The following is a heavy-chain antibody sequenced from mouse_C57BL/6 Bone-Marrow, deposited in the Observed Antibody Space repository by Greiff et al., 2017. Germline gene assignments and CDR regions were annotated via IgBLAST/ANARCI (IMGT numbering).Heavy chain of an antibody. CDR2: IYPRSGNT. V-gene: IGHV1-81*01. Sequence: QQSCKASGYTFTSYGISWVKQRTGQGLEWIGEIYPRSGNTYYNEKFKGKATLTADKSSSTAYMELRSLTSEDSAVYFCARGDYYGPFAYWGQGTLVTVSA. D-gene: IGHD1-2*01. CDR1: GYTFTSYG. J-gene: IGHJ3*01. CDR3: ARGDYYGPFAY.